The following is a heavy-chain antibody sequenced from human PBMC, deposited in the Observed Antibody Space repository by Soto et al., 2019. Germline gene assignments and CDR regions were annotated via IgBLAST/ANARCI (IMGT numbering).Heavy chain of an antibody. CDR3: ARDIRGYSRALDD. CDR1: GDGVSCGSYY. D-gene: IGHD5-12*01. V-gene: IGHV4-61*01. CDR2: IYYSGAT. J-gene: IGHJ4*02. Sequence: ETLPLTWTVAGDGVSCGSYYLTWVRQPPGKGLEWIGNIYYSGATNYNPSLQNRVTISIDTSKNQYSLKLTSVTAADAALYSWARDIRGYSRALDDWGQGTQVSVSS.